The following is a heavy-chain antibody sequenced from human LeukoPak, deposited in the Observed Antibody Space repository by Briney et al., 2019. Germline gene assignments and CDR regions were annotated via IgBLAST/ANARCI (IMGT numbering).Heavy chain of an antibody. CDR2: ISAYNGNT. D-gene: IGHD3-16*02. J-gene: IGHJ3*02. CDR3: ARDYVWGSYRPTHDAFDI. CDR1: GYTFTSYG. Sequence: ASVKVSCKASGYTFTSYGISWVRQAPGQGLGWMGWISAYNGNTNYAQKLQGRVTMTTDTSTSTAYMELRSLRSDDTAVYYCARDYVWGSYRPTHDAFDIWGQGTMGTVSS. V-gene: IGHV1-18*01.